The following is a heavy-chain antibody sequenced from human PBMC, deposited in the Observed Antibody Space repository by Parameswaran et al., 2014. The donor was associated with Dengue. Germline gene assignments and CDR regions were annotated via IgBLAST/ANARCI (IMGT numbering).Heavy chain of an antibody. Sequence: WIRQPPGKGLEWIGCVHYSGFNYYNPSLQSRLLISVDTSKNQFSLKLSSVTAADTAVYYCARAFDRQTNNWFDPWGQGTLVTVSS. D-gene: IGHD3-22*01. CDR2: VHYSGFN. CDR3: ARAFDRQTNNWFDP. J-gene: IGHJ5*02. V-gene: IGHV4-31*02.